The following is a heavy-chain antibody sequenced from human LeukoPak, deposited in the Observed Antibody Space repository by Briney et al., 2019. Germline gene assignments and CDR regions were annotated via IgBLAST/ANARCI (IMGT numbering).Heavy chain of an antibody. CDR1: GYSFTNHW. CDR2: IYPGDFDT. CDR3: ARTTGAYAGGGFDI. Sequence: GESLKISCQGSGYSFTNHWVGWVRQMPEKGLEWVGIIYPGDFDTRYSPSFQGQVTISVDKSISTAYLQWSSLKASDTAMYYCARTTGAYAGGGFDIWGQGTMVTVSS. J-gene: IGHJ3*02. D-gene: IGHD7-27*01. V-gene: IGHV5-51*01.